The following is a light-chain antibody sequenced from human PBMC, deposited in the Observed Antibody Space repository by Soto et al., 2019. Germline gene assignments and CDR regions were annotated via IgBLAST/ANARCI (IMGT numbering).Light chain of an antibody. J-gene: IGKJ1*01. Sequence: EGVLTQSPATLSVFPGERATLSCRASQSVATNLAWYQQRPGQAPRLLIYGASKRAIGLPARFSGSGSGTEFTLTISSLQSEDFAVYYCQQYNNWPRTFGQGTKVDI. CDR3: QQYNNWPRT. CDR1: QSVATN. CDR2: GAS. V-gene: IGKV3-15*01.